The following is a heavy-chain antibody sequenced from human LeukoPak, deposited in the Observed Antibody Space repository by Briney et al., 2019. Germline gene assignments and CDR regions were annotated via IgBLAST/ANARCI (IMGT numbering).Heavy chain of an antibody. CDR1: GASFGGGVYY. D-gene: IGHD2-15*01. CDR2: IYDSGST. V-gene: IGHV4-30-4*01. J-gene: IGHJ3*02. CDR3: ARDCSGGSCYGAFDI. Sequence: PSETLSLTCPVPGASFGGGVYYWSWTLQPPGKGLGGFGYIYDSGSTYYNPSLKSRITISVDTSENRFSLKLSSVTATDTAVYYCARDCSGGSCYGAFDIWGQGTMVTVSS.